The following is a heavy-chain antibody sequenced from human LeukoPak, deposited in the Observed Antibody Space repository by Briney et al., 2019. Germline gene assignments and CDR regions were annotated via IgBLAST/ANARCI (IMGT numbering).Heavy chain of an antibody. V-gene: IGHV4-34*01. CDR3: ARGSSTAYV. CDR1: GGSISSYY. D-gene: IGHD6-13*01. CDR2: INHTGRT. J-gene: IGHJ4*02. Sequence: SETLSLTCTVSGGSISSYYWSWIRQPPGKGLEWIGEINHTGRTNYNPALKSRVIISVDTFKNQFSLKLKSVTAADTAIYFCARGSSTAYVWGQGTLVAVSS.